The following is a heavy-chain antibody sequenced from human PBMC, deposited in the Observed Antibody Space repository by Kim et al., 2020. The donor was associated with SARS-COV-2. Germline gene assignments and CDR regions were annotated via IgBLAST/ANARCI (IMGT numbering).Heavy chain of an antibody. CDR3: AIVASKLRFLNFEY. Sequence: GGSLRLSCAASGFTFSNYDMTWVRQAPGKGLEWVSGISGIGPNTYYADSVKGRFTISRDNSKNTLYLQLNSLRAEDTAVYYCAIVASKLRFLNFEYWGQGTLVTASP. CDR1: GFTFSNYD. CDR2: ISGIGPNT. J-gene: IGHJ4*02. V-gene: IGHV3-23*01. D-gene: IGHD3-3*01.